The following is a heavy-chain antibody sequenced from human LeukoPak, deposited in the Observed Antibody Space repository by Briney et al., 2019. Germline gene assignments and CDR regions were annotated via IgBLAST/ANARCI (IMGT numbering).Heavy chain of an antibody. CDR2: IRYDGSDK. D-gene: IGHD1-1*01. CDR1: GFTLRGYG. V-gene: IGHV3-30*02. CDR3: AKDTPTTGYHLDS. Sequence: GGSLRLSCAASGFTLRGYGMHWVRQAPGKGLEWVAFIRYDGSDKSYAGSVKGRFTISRDNSENTLYLQINSLRVEDTAVYYCAKDTPTTGYHLDSWGQGTLVTVSS. J-gene: IGHJ4*02.